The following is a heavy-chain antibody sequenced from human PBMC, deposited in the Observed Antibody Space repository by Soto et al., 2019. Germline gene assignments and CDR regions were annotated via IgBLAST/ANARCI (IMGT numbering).Heavy chain of an antibody. CDR1: GFTFSSYG. D-gene: IGHD6-25*01. J-gene: IGHJ4*02. CDR3: ARELKSGFDY. V-gene: IGHV3-33*01. Sequence: QVQLVESGGGVVQPGRSLRLSCAASGFTFSSYGMHWVRQAPGKGLEWVAVIWYDGSNKYYADSVKGRFTISRDNSKNTLYRQMNSLRAEDTAVYYCARELKSGFDYWGQGTLVTVSS. CDR2: IWYDGSNK.